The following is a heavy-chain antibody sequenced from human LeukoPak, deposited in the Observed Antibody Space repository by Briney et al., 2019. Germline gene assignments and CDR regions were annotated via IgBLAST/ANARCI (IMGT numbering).Heavy chain of an antibody. J-gene: IGHJ4*02. V-gene: IGHV3-23*01. CDR3: AQDLAGSGMYGGIDS. CDR2: ITATAGIT. D-gene: IGHD6-19*01. CDR1: VFNFKYYG. Sequence: GGSLRLSCEASVFNFKYYGMNCVRQAPGKGLEWVSPITATAGITYYADSVKGRFTISRDISKNTLFLQKSRPRAEDTAVYHCAQDLAGSGMYGGIDSWGQGTLVIVSS.